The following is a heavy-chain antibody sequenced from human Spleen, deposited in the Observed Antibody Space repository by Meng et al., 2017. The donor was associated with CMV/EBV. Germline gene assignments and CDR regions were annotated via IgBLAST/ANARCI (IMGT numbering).Heavy chain of an antibody. D-gene: IGHD2-2*01. J-gene: IGHJ6*02. CDR1: GGSFSGYY. CDR3: ARGLVVVPAARGVVYGMDV. Sequence: SETLSLTCAVYGGSFSGYYWSWIRQPPGKGLEWIGEINHSGSTNYNPSLKSRVTISVDTSKNQFSLKLSSVTAADTAVYYCARGLVVVPAARGVVYGMDVWGQGTTVTVSS. V-gene: IGHV4-34*01. CDR2: INHSGST.